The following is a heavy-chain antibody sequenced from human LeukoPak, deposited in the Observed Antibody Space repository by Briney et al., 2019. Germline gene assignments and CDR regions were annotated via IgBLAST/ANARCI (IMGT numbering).Heavy chain of an antibody. Sequence: ASVKVSCKVSGYTLTELSVHWVRQAPGKGHEWMGNFDPKDGDTIYAQRFQGRVTMTEDTSTHTAYMELSPVTAADTAVYYCARAPAVGQQLANWFDPWGQGTLVTVSS. CDR1: GYTLTELS. V-gene: IGHV1-24*01. CDR3: ARAPAVGQQLANWFDP. J-gene: IGHJ5*02. D-gene: IGHD6-13*01. CDR2: FDPKDGDT.